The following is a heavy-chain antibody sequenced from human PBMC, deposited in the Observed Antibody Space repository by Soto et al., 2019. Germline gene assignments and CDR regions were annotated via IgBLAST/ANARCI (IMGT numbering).Heavy chain of an antibody. D-gene: IGHD3-3*01. J-gene: IGHJ5*02. CDR1: GGSISSYY. V-gene: IGHV4-59*01. CDR3: ARVLFGRGNWFDP. CDR2: IYYSGST. Sequence: QVQLQESGPGLVKPSETLSLTCTVSGGSISSYYWSWIRQAPGKGLEWIGYIYYSGSTNYNPSLQSRVTISVDTSKNQFSLKLSFVTAADTAVYYCARVLFGRGNWFDPWGQGTLVTVSS.